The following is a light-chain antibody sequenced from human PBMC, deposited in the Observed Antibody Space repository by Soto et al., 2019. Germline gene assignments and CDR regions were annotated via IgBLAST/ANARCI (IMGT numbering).Light chain of an antibody. J-gene: IGLJ3*02. CDR1: SGSIASTY. CDR2: EDN. Sequence: NFMLTQPHSVSESPGKTVTISCTRSSGSIASTYVQWYQQRPGSAPTTVIYEDNQRPSGVPDRFSGSIDISSNSASLTISGLKTEDEADYYCQSYDSSNPWVFGGGTKLTVL. CDR3: QSYDSSNPWV. V-gene: IGLV6-57*03.